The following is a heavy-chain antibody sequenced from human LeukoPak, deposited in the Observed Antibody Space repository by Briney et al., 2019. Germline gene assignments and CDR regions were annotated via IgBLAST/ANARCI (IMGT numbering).Heavy chain of an antibody. CDR2: ISYDGSNK. CDR1: GFTFSSYA. J-gene: IGHJ4*02. V-gene: IGHV3-30-3*01. CDR3: ARVGEGYSYKAPIFDY. Sequence: PGRSLRLSCAASGFTFSSYAMHWVRQAPGKGLEWVAVISYDGSNKYYADSVKGRFTISRDNSKNTLYLQMNSLRAEDTAAYYCARVGEGYSYKAPIFDYWGQGTLVTVSS. D-gene: IGHD5-18*01.